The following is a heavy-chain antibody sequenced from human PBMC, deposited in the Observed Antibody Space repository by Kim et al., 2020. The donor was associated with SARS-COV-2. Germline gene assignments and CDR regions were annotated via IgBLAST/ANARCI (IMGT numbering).Heavy chain of an antibody. Sequence: GGSLRLSCAASGFTFSSYTIHWVRQAPWKGLEWVSSISGGAVSTYYADSVKGRFTISRDNSQSTLHLQMNSLRAEDTAIYYCAKLTGASPIDYWGQGTLV. V-gene: IGHV3-23*01. CDR2: ISGGAVST. J-gene: IGHJ4*02. CDR1: GFTFSSYT. CDR3: AKLTGASPIDY. D-gene: IGHD1-20*01.